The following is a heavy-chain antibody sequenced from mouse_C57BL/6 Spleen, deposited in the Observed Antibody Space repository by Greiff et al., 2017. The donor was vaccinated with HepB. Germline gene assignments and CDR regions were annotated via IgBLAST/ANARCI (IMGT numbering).Heavy chain of an antibody. Sequence: QVQLKQPGAELVKPGASVKLSCKASGYTFTSYWMHWVKQRPGQGLEWIGMIHPNSGSTNYNEKFKSKATLTVDKSSSTAYMQLSSLTSEDSAVYYCARRDYDYDGRFAYWGQGTLVTVSA. V-gene: IGHV1-64*01. CDR2: IHPNSGST. D-gene: IGHD2-4*01. J-gene: IGHJ3*01. CDR3: ARRDYDYDGRFAY. CDR1: GYTFTSYW.